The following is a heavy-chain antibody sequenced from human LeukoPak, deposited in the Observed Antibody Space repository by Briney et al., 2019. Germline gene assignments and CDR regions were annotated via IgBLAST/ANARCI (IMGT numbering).Heavy chain of an antibody. CDR1: GGSFSGYY. CDR2: LNHSGST. J-gene: IGHJ6*02. CDR3: ARGRPIAGYYYYYGMDV. V-gene: IGHV4-34*01. Sequence: SETLSLTCAVYGGSFSGYYWSWIRQPPGKGLEWIGELNHSGSTNYNPSLKSRVTISVDTSKNQFSLKLSSVTAADTAVYYCARGRPIAGYYYYYGMDVWGQGTTVTVSS. D-gene: IGHD6-13*01.